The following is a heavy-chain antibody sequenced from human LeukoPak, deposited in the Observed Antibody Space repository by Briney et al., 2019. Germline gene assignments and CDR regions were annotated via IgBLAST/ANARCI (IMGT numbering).Heavy chain of an antibody. CDR1: GGTFSSYA. D-gene: IGHD4-23*01. V-gene: IGHV1-69*04. CDR2: IIPILGIA. CDR3: ARIYGGNSADYQTFDY. J-gene: IGHJ4*02. Sequence: SVKVSCKASGGTFSSYAISWVRQAPGQGLEWMGRIIPILGIANYAQKFQGRVTITADKSTSTAYTELSSLRSEDTAVYYCARIYGGNSADYQTFDYWGQGTLVAVSS.